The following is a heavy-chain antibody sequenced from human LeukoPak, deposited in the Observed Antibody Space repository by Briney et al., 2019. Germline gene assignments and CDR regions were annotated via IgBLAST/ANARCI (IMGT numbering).Heavy chain of an antibody. V-gene: IGHV1-8*01. CDR2: MNPNSGNT. J-gene: IGHJ4*02. CDR3: ASSSSPPPPIFDY. CDR1: GYTFTRYD. D-gene: IGHD6-6*01. Sequence: GASVKVSCKASGYTFTRYDINWVRQATGQGLEWMGWMNPNSGNTGYAQKFQGRVTMTRNTSITTAYMELSSLRSEDTAVYYCASSSSPPPPIFDYWGQGTLVTVSS.